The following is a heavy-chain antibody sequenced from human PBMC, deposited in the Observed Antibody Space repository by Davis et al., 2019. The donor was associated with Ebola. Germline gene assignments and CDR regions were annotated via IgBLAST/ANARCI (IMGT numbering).Heavy chain of an antibody. Sequence: GESLKISCTASGFTFSSYDMHWVRQAPGKGLEWVAVIWYDGSHKSFADSVKGRFTTSRDNSRNTLYLQMNSLRAEDTAIYFCAREHPTRRYGMDVWGRGTTVTVSS. CDR2: IWYDGSHK. V-gene: IGHV3-33*01. D-gene: IGHD2-2*01. CDR3: AREHPTRRYGMDV. CDR1: GFTFSSYD. J-gene: IGHJ6*02.